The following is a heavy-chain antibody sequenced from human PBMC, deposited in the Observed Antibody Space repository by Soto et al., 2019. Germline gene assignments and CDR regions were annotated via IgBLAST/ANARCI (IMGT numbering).Heavy chain of an antibody. D-gene: IGHD2-2*01. CDR3: ARVVPGAEAWFGP. CDR2: ISLYSDGT. J-gene: IGHJ5*02. Sequence: ASVKVSCKTSGYTFSSYGITWVRQAPGQPLEWLGWISLYSDGTNYAQKFQGRVSMTTDTSTTTAYMELRSLRSDDTAVYYCARVVPGAEAWFGPWGQGTLVTVSS. CDR1: GYTFSSYG. V-gene: IGHV1-18*01.